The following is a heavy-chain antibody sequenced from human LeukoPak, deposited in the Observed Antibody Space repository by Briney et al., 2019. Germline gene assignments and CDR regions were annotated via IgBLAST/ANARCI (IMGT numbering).Heavy chain of an antibody. CDR2: LFYTGRT. D-gene: IGHD1-26*01. CDR3: ARGEPRDLDY. V-gene: IGHV4-39*07. J-gene: IGHJ4*02. CDR1: GGSISDSRSSYY. Sequence: SETLSLTCTVSGGSISDSRSSYYWGWIRQSPGKGLEWIGTLFYTGRTHYNPSLQSRVTISVDTSKNQFSLRLSFVTAADTAVYYCARGEPRDLDYWGQGTQVTVSS.